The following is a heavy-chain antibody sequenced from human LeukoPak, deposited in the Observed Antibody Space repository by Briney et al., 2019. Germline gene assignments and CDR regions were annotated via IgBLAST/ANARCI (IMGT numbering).Heavy chain of an antibody. CDR1: GYTFTDYY. D-gene: IGHD6-13*01. CDR3: ARDGEAAAVTNWFDP. CDR2: INPNSGGT. J-gene: IGHJ5*02. Sequence: VASVRVSCKASGYTFTDYYMHWVRQAPGQGLEWMGWINPNSGGTNYAQKFQGRVTMTRDTSITTAYMELSRLTSDDTAVYFCARDGEAAAVTNWFDPWGQGTLVAGSS. V-gene: IGHV1-2*02.